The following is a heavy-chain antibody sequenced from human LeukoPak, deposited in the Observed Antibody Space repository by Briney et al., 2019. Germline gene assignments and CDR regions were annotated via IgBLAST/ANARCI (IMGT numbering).Heavy chain of an antibody. CDR2: INQDGGEK. D-gene: IGHD4/OR15-4a*01. V-gene: IGHV3-7*01. J-gene: IGHJ4*02. CDR3: ARSEAKSTVDY. Sequence: GGSLRLSCEASGFTFSDCWMSWVRQAPGKGLEWVANINQDGGEKYYVDSVKGRFTISRDNAKNSLYLQINSLRVEDTAIYYCARSEAKSTVDYWGQGTLVTVSS. CDR1: GFTFSDCW.